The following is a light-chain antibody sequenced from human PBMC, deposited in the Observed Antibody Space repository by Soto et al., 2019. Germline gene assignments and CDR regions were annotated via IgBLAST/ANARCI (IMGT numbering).Light chain of an antibody. CDR3: QKYSSVPV. J-gene: IGKJ3*01. Sequence: DIQMTQSPTSLSASVGDRVTITCRASQDIRNFVAWYQQKPGKAPKLLIYAASTLQSGVPSRFSGSGSATDFTLTINSLPPEDVATYSYQKYSSVPVFGPGTKVEIK. CDR1: QDIRNF. V-gene: IGKV1-27*01. CDR2: AAS.